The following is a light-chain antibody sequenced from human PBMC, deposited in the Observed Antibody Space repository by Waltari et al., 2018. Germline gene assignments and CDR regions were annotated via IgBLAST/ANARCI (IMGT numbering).Light chain of an antibody. J-gene: IGKJ4*01. Sequence: DIQMTQSPSSLSASVGDRVTITCQASQDISNYLNWYQQKPGKAPKLLIYDASNLETGVPSRFSGSGSATDFTFTISSLQPEDIATYYCQQYDTLLTFGGGTKVEIK. CDR1: QDISNY. CDR2: DAS. V-gene: IGKV1-33*01. CDR3: QQYDTLLT.